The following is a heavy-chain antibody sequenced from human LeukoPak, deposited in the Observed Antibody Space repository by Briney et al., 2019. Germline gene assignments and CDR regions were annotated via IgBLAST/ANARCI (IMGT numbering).Heavy chain of an antibody. J-gene: IGHJ5*02. CDR1: GYTFTGYY. CDR2: INPNSGGT. V-gene: IGHV1-2*02. D-gene: IGHD6-19*01. Sequence: ASVTVSCKASGYTFTGYYLHWVRQAPGQGLEWMGWINPNSGGTNYAQKFQGRVTMTRDTSISTAYMELSRLRSDDTAVYYCARVAVAGTEWFDPWGQGTLVTVSS. CDR3: ARVAVAGTEWFDP.